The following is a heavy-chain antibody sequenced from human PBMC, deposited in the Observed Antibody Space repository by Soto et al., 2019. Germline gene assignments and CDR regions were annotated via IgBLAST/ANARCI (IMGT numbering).Heavy chain of an antibody. J-gene: IGHJ5*02. CDR1: GGSISSSNW. CDR3: ARTMVRGVSPSWFDP. D-gene: IGHD3-10*01. Sequence: XETLSLTCFLAGGSISSSNWWSWLRQPPGKGLEWIGEIYHSGSTNYNPSLKSRVTISVDKSKNQFSLKLSSVTAADTAVYYCARTMVRGVSPSWFDPWGQGTLVTVSS. V-gene: IGHV4-4*02. CDR2: IYHSGST.